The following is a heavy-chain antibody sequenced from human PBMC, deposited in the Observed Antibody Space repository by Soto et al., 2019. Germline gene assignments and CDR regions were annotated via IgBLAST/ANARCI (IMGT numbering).Heavy chain of an antibody. CDR2: IDPSDSYI. CDR1: GYIFTKYW. J-gene: IGHJ6*02. D-gene: IGHD2-15*01. Sequence: PGESLKISCKGSGYIFTKYWISWVRQKPGEGLEWMARIDPSDSYISYSPSFQGHVTISTDNSITTAYLQWSSLKASDTATYYCARLKYTYGSVYAMYVRGQGTTVT. V-gene: IGHV5-10-1*01. CDR3: ARLKYTYGSVYAMYV.